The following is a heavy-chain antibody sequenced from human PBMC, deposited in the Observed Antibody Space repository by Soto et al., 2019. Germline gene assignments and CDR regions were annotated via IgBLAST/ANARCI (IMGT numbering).Heavy chain of an antibody. D-gene: IGHD6-19*01. J-gene: IGHJ4*02. Sequence: PSQTLSLSCAISGDSVSSNSASWSGIRQSPSRGLEWLGRTYYRSKWCNDYAVSVKSRITVNPDTSKNQFSLQLNSVTPEDTAVYYCARAPWLSQNFDYWGQGTLVTVSS. CDR1: GDSVSSNSAS. CDR2: TYYRSKWCN. V-gene: IGHV6-1*01. CDR3: ARAPWLSQNFDY.